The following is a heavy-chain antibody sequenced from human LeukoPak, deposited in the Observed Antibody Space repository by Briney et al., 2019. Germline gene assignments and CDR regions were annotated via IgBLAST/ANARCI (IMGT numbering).Heavy chain of an antibody. Sequence: GGSLRLSCAASGFTFSSYGMHWVRQAPGKGLEWVAFIRYDGSNKYYADSVKGRFTISRDNSKNTLYLQMNSLRAEDTAVYYCARDRGTLGGSECYYFDYWGQGTLVTVSS. CDR1: GFTFSSYG. J-gene: IGHJ4*02. V-gene: IGHV3-30*02. CDR3: ARDRGTLGGSECYYFDY. D-gene: IGHD3-16*01. CDR2: IRYDGSNK.